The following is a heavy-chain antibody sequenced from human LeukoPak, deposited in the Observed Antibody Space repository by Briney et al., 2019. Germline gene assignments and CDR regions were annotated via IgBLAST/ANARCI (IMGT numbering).Heavy chain of an antibody. CDR1: GFTFSSYW. V-gene: IGHV3-74*01. CDR3: YGGNAES. CDR2: INSDGSDA. D-gene: IGHD4-23*01. J-gene: IGHJ1*01. Sequence: GGSLRLSCTASGFTFSSYWMDLGRQAPGKGLVWVSGINSDGSDAYYADSVKGRFTISRDNAKNALYLQMNSLRAEDTAVYYCYGGNAESWGQGTLVTVSS.